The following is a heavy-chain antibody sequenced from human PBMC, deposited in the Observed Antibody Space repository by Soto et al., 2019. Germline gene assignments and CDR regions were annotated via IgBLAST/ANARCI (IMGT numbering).Heavy chain of an antibody. J-gene: IGHJ6*02. CDR3: ARDKSQYSSSWYGYYYYYGMDV. D-gene: IGHD6-13*01. CDR1: GYTFTGYY. CDR2: INPNSGGT. Sequence: ASVKVSCKASGYTFTGYYMHWVRQAPGQGLEWMGWINPNSGGTNYAQKFQGWVTMTRDTSISTAYMELSRLRSDDTAVYYCARDKSQYSSSWYGYYYYYGMDVWGQGITVTVSS. V-gene: IGHV1-2*04.